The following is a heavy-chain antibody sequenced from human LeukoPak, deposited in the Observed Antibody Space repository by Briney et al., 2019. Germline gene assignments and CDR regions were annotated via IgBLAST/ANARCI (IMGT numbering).Heavy chain of an antibody. D-gene: IGHD3-10*01. CDR3: AKVWEAKAYGSGSYFDY. CDR1: VLTFSRYA. J-gene: IGHJ4*02. CDR2: ISGSGGST. V-gene: IGHV3-23*01. Sequence: ARGSLRLSCAASVLTFSRYAMSWVRQAPGKGLEWVSAISGSGGSTYYADSVKGRFTISRDNSKNTLYLQMNSLRAEDTAVYYCAKVWEAKAYGSGSYFDYWGQGTLVTVSS.